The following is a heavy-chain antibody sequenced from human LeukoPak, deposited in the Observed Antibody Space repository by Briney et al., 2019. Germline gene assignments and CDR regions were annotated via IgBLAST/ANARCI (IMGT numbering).Heavy chain of an antibody. J-gene: IGHJ4*02. CDR2: IYTSGST. D-gene: IGHD6-13*01. CDR1: GGSISSYY. CDR3: AKHRGIQFYFDY. V-gene: IGHV4-4*09. Sequence: SETLSLTCTVSGGSISSYYWSWIRQPPGKGLEWIGYIYTSGSTNYNPSLKSRVTISVDTSKNQFSLKLSSVTAADTAVYYCAKHRGIQFYFDYWGQGTLVTVSS.